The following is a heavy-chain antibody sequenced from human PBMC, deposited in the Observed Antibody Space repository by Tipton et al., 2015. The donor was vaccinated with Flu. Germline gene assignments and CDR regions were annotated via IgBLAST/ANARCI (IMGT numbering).Heavy chain of an antibody. CDR2: IYHTGYT. D-gene: IGHD3-10*01. V-gene: IGHV4-38-2*01. Sequence: TLSLTCAVSGYSISSGFYWGWIRQPPGKGLEWIGSIYHTGYTSYNASLKSRVTISVDTSKNQFSLKVSSVTAADTAVYYCARFSAQIDGSAGFDTWGQGSLVTVSS. J-gene: IGHJ5*02. CDR1: GYSISSGFY. CDR3: ARFSAQIDGSAGFDT.